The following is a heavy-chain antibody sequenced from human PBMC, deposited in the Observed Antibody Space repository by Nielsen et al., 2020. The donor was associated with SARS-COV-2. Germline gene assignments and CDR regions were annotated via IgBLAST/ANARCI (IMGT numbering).Heavy chain of an antibody. CDR3: ATGQVAYYDYVWGSYPTPYYFDY. D-gene: IGHD3-16*02. CDR2: ISYSGST. V-gene: IGHV4-59*13. J-gene: IGHJ4*02. Sequence: PGKGLEWIGYISYSGSTHYNPSLKSRVTISSDTSKTQLSMNLSSVTPADTAMYYCATGQVAYYDYVWGSYPTPYYFDYWGQGTLVTVSS.